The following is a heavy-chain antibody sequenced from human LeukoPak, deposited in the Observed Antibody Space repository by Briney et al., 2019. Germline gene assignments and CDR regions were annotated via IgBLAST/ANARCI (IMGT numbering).Heavy chain of an antibody. J-gene: IGHJ4*02. Sequence: PGGSLRLSCAASGLTFSNFPMHWVRQAPGKGLEWVALIQDDGATTNYADSVRGRFTISRDNSKSTVYLQMNSLKPDDTAVYYCATQSITLVVVISPFDYCGQGTLVTVSS. CDR2: IQDDGATT. CDR3: ATQSITLVVVISPFDY. V-gene: IGHV3-30*02. D-gene: IGHD3-22*01. CDR1: GLTFSNFP.